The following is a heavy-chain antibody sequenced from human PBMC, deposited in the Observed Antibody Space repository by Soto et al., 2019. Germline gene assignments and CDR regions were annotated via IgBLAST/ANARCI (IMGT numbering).Heavy chain of an antibody. J-gene: IGHJ4*02. D-gene: IGHD2-21*02. V-gene: IGHV3-23*01. CDR2: ISGSGDST. Sequence: GGSLRLSCAASGFTFSSFAMSWVRQAPGKGLEWVSAISGSGDSTYYADSVKGRFTISRDNSKNTLYLQMNSLRAEDTAVYYCAKVGTVVTAELDYWGQGTLVTVSS. CDR3: AKVGTVVTAELDY. CDR1: GFTFSSFA.